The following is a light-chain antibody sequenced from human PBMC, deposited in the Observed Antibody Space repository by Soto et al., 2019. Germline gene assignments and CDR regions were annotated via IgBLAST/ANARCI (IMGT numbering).Light chain of an antibody. J-gene: IGKJ5*01. CDR1: QSVSSTY. CDR3: QQYGTSPIT. V-gene: IGKV3-20*01. CDR2: GVS. Sequence: EIVLTQSPGSLSLSSGERATLSCRASQSVSSTYLAWYQQKPGQAPSLLIYGVSSRATGIPDRFSGSGSETDFTLTISKLEPEDSAVYYCQQYGTSPITFGPGTRLETK.